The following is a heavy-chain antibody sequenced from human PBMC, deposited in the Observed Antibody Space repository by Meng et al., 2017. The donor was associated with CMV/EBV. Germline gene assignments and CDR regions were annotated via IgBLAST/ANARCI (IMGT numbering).Heavy chain of an antibody. CDR1: GFTFMSYA. Sequence: VQLVESGGVVVQSGRALRLSCAGSGFTFMSYAMHWVRQAPGKGLEWVAVISYDGSNKYYADSVKGRFTISRDNSKNTLYLQMNSLRAEDTAVYYCAREDACYWGQGTLVTVSS. V-gene: IGHV3-30-3*01. J-gene: IGHJ4*02. CDR2: ISYDGSNK. CDR3: AREDACY.